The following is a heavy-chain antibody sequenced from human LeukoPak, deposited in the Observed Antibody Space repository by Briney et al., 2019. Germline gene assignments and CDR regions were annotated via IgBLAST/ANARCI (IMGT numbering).Heavy chain of an antibody. CDR1: GDSINNVY. CDR3: ARHGEGASDY. V-gene: IGHV4-59*08. D-gene: IGHD3-16*01. Sequence: SETQSLTCTVSGDSINNVYWTWIRQPPGKGLEWIGYMYNSGSTKYNPSLKSRVAILPDTPKNQFSLKLSSVTAADTAVYYCARHGEGASDYWGQGTLVTVSS. J-gene: IGHJ4*02. CDR2: MYNSGST.